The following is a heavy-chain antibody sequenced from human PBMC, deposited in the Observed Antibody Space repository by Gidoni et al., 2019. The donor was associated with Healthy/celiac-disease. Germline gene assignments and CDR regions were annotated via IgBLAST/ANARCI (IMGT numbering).Heavy chain of an antibody. CDR2: ILYDGSNK. Sequence: QVQLVESGGGVVQPGGALRLSCAASGFTFSSYGMHWVRRAPGTGLEWVAVILYDGSNKYYADSVKGLFTISRDNSKNSLYLQMNSLSAEDTAVYYCARTVRAYCSGSYSAFDIWGQGTMVTVSS. V-gene: IGHV3-33*01. CDR1: GFTFSSYG. J-gene: IGHJ3*02. CDR3: ARTVRAYCSGSYSAFDI. D-gene: IGHD3-10*01.